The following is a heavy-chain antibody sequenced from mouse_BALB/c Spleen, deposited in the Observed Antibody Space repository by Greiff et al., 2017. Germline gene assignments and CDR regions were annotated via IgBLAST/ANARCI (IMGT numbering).Heavy chain of an antibody. Sequence: QVHVKQSGAELVRPGSSVKISCKASGYAFSSYWMNWVKQRPGQGLEWIGQIYPGDGDTNYNGKFKGKATLTADKSSSTAYMQLSSLTSEDSAVYFCARSRYGSTYWYFDVWGAGTTVTVSS. CDR3: ARSRYGSTYWYFDV. J-gene: IGHJ1*01. CDR1: GYAFSSYW. D-gene: IGHD1-1*01. V-gene: IGHV1-80*01. CDR2: IYPGDGDT.